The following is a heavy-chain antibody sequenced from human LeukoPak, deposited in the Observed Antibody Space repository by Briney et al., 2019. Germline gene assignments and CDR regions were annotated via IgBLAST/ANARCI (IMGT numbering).Heavy chain of an antibody. CDR1: GGTFSSYA. D-gene: IGHD4-17*01. CDR3: ARSAQYGDLDYFDY. Sequence: ASVKVSCTASGGTFSSYAISWVRQAPGQGLEWMGRIIPILGIANYAQKFQGRFTITADKSTSTAYMELSSLRSEDTAVYYCARSAQYGDLDYFDYWGQRTLVTVSS. J-gene: IGHJ4*02. V-gene: IGHV1-69*04. CDR2: IIPILGIA.